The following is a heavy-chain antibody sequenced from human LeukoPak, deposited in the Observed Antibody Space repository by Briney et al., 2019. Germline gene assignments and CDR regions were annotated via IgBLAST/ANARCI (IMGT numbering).Heavy chain of an antibody. J-gene: IGHJ3*02. D-gene: IGHD3-22*01. V-gene: IGHV3-33*01. CDR3: ARYYFDSSGYGDAFDI. CDR1: GFTFSSYG. CDR2: IWYDGSNK. Sequence: PGGSLRLSCAASGFTFSSYGMHWVRQAPGKGLEWVAVIWYDGSNKYYADSVKGRFTISRDNSKNTLYLQMNSLRAEDTAVYYCARYYFDSSGYGDAFDIWGQGTMVTVSS.